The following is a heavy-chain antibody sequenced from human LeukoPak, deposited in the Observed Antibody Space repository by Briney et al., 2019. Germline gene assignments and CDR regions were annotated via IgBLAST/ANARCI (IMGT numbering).Heavy chain of an antibody. Sequence: GGSLRLSCAASGFTFTSYGMHWVRQAPGKGLEWVAVISYDGSNKYYADSVKGRFTISRDNSKNTLYLQMNSLRAEDTAVYYCAGGWYYSDYWGQGTLVTVSS. V-gene: IGHV3-30*03. CDR2: ISYDGSNK. J-gene: IGHJ4*02. D-gene: IGHD6-19*01. CDR3: AGGWYYSDY. CDR1: GFTFTSYG.